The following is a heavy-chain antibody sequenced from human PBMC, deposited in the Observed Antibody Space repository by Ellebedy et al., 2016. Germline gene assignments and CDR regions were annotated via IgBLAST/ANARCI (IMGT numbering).Heavy chain of an antibody. CDR3: ARGADYGDYFDH. J-gene: IGHJ4*02. D-gene: IGHD4-17*01. Sequence: GESLKISCAASGFTFSAYYMTWIRQAPGKGLEWVSSISSDGTAIYYADSVKGRFTVSRDNSKNSLSLQIDSLRGEDTAVYYCARGADYGDYFDHWGLGTLVTVSS. CDR2: ISSDGTAI. CDR1: GFTFSAYY. V-gene: IGHV3-11*01.